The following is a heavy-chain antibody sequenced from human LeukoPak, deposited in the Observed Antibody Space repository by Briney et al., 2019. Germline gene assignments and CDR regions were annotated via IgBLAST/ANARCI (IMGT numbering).Heavy chain of an antibody. CDR1: GGTFSSYA. CDR3: ARVPHLLWFGDFPYGMGV. J-gene: IGHJ6*04. CDR2: IIPIFGTA. V-gene: IGHV1-69*06. D-gene: IGHD3-10*01. Sequence: ASVKVSCKASGGTFSSYAISWVRQAPGQGLEWMGGIIPIFGTANYAQRFQGRVTITADKSTSTAYMELSSLRSEDTAVYYCARVPHLLWFGDFPYGMGVWGKGTTVTVSS.